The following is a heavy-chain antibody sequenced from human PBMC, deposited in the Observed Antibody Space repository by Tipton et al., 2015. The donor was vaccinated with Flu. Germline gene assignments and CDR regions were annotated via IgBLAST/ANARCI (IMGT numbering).Heavy chain of an antibody. J-gene: IGHJ4*02. D-gene: IGHD6-19*01. CDR3: ARDSGWNGGIDY. CDR2: ISSSSSYI. V-gene: IGHV3-21*04. CDR1: GFTFSSYS. Sequence: QLVQSGGGLVKPGGSLRLSCAASGFTFSSYSMNWVRQAPGKGLEWVSSISSSSSYIYYADSVKGRFTISRDNAKNSLYLQMNSLRAEDTAVYYCARDSGWNGGIDYWGQGTLVTVSS.